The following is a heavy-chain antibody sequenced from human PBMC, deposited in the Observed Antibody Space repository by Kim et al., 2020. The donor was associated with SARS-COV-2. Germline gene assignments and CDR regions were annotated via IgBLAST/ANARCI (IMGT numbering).Heavy chain of an antibody. CDR2: IYYSGST. D-gene: IGHD1-26*01. CDR1: GGSVGSGSYY. Sequence: SETLSLTCTVSGGSVGSGSYYWSWIRQPPGKGLEWIGYIYYSGSTNYNPSLKSRVTISVDMSKNQFSLKLSSVTAADTAVYYCVRDQWVGATCYYYYAMDVWGQGTTVTVSS. V-gene: IGHV4-61*01. J-gene: IGHJ6*02. CDR3: VRDQWVGATCYYYYAMDV.